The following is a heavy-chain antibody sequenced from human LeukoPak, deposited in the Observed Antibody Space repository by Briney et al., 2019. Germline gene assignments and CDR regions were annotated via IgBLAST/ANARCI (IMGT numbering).Heavy chain of an antibody. Sequence: PGGSLRLSCAASGFNVRSYAMSWVRQAPGKGLEWVSTVTGGAVATYYADSVRGRHTISRDNSKNTLYLQMNSLRAEDTAVYYCARDSPLKGYNSGWATNSFDFWGQGTLVTVSS. V-gene: IGHV3-23*01. CDR1: GFNVRSYA. CDR2: VTGGAVAT. J-gene: IGHJ4*02. D-gene: IGHD6-19*01. CDR3: ARDSPLKGYNSGWATNSFDF.